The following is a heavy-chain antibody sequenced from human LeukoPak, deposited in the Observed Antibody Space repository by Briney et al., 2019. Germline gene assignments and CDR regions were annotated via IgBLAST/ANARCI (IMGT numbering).Heavy chain of an antibody. J-gene: IGHJ5*02. CDR1: GYSISSGYQ. CDR2: IYHRGSA. V-gene: IGHV4-38-2*02. Sequence: SETLSLTCAVSGYSISSGYQRAWIRQSPGKGLEWIGSIYHRGSAHYNPSLKSRVTISVETSKNQFSLKMYSVTAADTAVYYCARDPRWLTPDCTSTSCYENYFDPWGQGTLVTVSS. CDR3: ARDPRWLTPDCTSTSCYENYFDP. D-gene: IGHD2-2*01.